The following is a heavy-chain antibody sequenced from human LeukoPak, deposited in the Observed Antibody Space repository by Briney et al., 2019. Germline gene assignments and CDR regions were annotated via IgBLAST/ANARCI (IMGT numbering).Heavy chain of an antibody. CDR3: ARGLRYSTGWYYFDY. CDR2: MYSGGGT. J-gene: IGHJ4*02. V-gene: IGHV3-53*01. D-gene: IGHD6-19*01. Sequence: PGGPLRLSCAASGFTVSSNYMSWVRQAPGKGLEWVSVMYSGGGTYYADSVKGRFTISRDNSKNTLYLQMNSLRAEDTAVYYCARGLRYSTGWYYFDYWGQGTLVTVSS. CDR1: GFTVSSNY.